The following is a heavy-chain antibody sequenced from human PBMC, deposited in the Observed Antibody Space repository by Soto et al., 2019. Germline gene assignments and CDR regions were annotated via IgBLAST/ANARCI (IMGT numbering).Heavy chain of an antibody. D-gene: IGHD3-10*01. V-gene: IGHV4-34*02. J-gene: IGHJ4*02. CDR3: ARGYGSGSYWAY. Sequence: QVQLQQWGAGLLKPSETLSLTCAVYGGSFSGYYWSWVRQPPGKGLEWIGEIERGGSTNYNPSLKSRVAISVDTSKNQFSLKVNSVTAADTAVYYCARGYGSGSYWAYWGQGTXVTVSS. CDR2: IERGGST. CDR1: GGSFSGYY.